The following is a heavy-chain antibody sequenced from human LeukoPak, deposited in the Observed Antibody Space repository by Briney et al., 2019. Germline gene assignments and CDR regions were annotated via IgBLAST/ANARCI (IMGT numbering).Heavy chain of an antibody. CDR1: GFTLSSYI. Sequence: GGSLRLSRAASGFTLSSYIMNWVRPAPGKGLEWVSSINSSSSYIYYADSVKGRFTITRDNAKNSLYLKMNSLRAEDTAVYYCARAGHRSSSWTVWLHAYFDFWGQGTLVTVSS. CDR3: ARAGHRSSSWTVWLHAYFDF. CDR2: INSSSSYI. D-gene: IGHD6-13*01. V-gene: IGHV3-21*01. J-gene: IGHJ4*02.